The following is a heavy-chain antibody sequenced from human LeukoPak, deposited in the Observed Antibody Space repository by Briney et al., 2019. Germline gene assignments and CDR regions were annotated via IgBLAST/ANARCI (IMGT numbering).Heavy chain of an antibody. CDR2: IKQDGSVK. D-gene: IGHD1-26*01. CDR3: ARYRGKGTSWPLDV. Sequence: ESGRSLRLSCAASGFMFSDFWMTWVRQAPGKGLEWVANIKQDGSVKYYVDSVKGRFTISRDNAKNSLDLQMNSLRGEDTAVYYCARYRGKGTSWPLDVWGQGTIVTVSS. J-gene: IGHJ3*01. V-gene: IGHV3-7*01. CDR1: GFMFSDFW.